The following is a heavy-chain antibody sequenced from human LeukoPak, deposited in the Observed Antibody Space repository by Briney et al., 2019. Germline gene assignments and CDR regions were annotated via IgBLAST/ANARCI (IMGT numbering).Heavy chain of an antibody. CDR1: GFTFSSYE. V-gene: IGHV3-48*03. CDR2: ISSSGSTI. Sequence: GGSLRLSCAASGFTFSSYEMNWVRQAPGKGLEWVSYISSSGSTIYYADSVKGRFTISRDNAKNSLYLQMNSLRAEDTAVYYCASLVPVQYFDWLLGVRWFDPWGQGTLVTVSS. CDR3: ASLVPVQYFDWLLGVRWFDP. D-gene: IGHD3-9*01. J-gene: IGHJ5*02.